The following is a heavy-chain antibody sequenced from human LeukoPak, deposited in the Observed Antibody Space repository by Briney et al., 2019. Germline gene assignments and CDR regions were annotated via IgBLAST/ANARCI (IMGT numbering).Heavy chain of an antibody. CDR3: ARLTRQLSGSTNDY. J-gene: IGHJ4*02. CDR1: GFTISSYW. Sequence: WGSLRLSCAASGFTISSYWMSWVRQAPGKGLEWVANIKQDGSEKYYVDSVKGRFTISRDNAKNSLYLQMNSLRAEDTAVYYCARLTRQLSGSTNDYWGPGTLVTVSS. V-gene: IGHV3-7*01. D-gene: IGHD3-10*01. CDR2: IKQDGSEK.